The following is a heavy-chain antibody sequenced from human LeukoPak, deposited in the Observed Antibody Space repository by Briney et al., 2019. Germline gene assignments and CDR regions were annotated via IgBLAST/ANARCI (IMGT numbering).Heavy chain of an antibody. CDR3: AREGYDYGDGLDH. CDR1: GFTFSNYN. J-gene: IGHJ4*02. CDR2: ISDSGSAT. Sequence: GGSLRLSCAASGFTFSNYNMNWVRQAPGKGLEWVSYISDSGSATYYADSVKGRFTISRDNAKNSLSLQMNSLRDEDTGVYYCAREGYDYGDGLDHWGQGTLVTVSS. V-gene: IGHV3-48*02. D-gene: IGHD4-17*01.